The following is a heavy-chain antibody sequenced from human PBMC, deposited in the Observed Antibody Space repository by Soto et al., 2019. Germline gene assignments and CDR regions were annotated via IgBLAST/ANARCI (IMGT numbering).Heavy chain of an antibody. V-gene: IGHV4-34*01. CDR1: GGSFSGYY. CDR3: ARGKANWFDP. J-gene: IGHJ5*02. CDR2: INHSGST. Sequence: QVQLQQWGAGLLKPSETLSLTCAVYGGSFSGYYWSWIRQPPGKGLEWIGEINHSGSTNYNPSLKRRVTISVDTSKNQFSLKLSSVTAADTAVYYCARGKANWFDPWGQGTLVTVSS.